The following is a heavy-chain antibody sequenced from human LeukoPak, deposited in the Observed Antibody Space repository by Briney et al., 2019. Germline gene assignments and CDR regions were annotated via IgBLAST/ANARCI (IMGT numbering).Heavy chain of an antibody. D-gene: IGHD1-7*01. Sequence: SETLSLTCTVSGGSISSYYWSWIRQPPGKGLEWIGYIYYSGSTNYNPSLKSRVTISVDTSKNQFSLKLSSVTAADTAVYYCARVIWNYVDYYYYMDVWGKGTTVTVSS. V-gene: IGHV4-59*12. CDR1: GGSISSYY. CDR2: IYYSGST. J-gene: IGHJ6*03. CDR3: ARVIWNYVDYYYYMDV.